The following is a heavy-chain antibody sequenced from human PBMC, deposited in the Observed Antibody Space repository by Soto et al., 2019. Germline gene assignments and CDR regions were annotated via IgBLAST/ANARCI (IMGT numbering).Heavy chain of an antibody. V-gene: IGHV3-23*01. J-gene: IGHJ4*02. CDR1: GFTFSSYA. CDR2: ISGSGGST. D-gene: IGHD3-3*01. Sequence: PGGSLRLSCAASGFTFSSYAMSWVRQAPGKGLEWVSAISGSGGSTYYADSVKGRFTISRDNSKNTLYLQMNSLRAEDTAVYYCAKLLTIFGVVPQPGYFDYWGQGTLVTVSS. CDR3: AKLLTIFGVVPQPGYFDY.